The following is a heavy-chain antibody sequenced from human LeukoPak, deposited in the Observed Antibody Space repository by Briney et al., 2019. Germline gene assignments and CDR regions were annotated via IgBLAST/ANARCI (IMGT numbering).Heavy chain of an antibody. CDR2: IYYSGST. CDR1: GGSVSSGSYY. V-gene: IGHV4-61*01. J-gene: IGHJ4*02. D-gene: IGHD6-19*01. CDR3: ASHSDGSGWYGEGLDY. Sequence: SETLSLTCTVSGGSVSSGSYYWSWIRQPPGKGLEWIGYIYYSGSTNYNPSLKSRVTISVDTSKNQFSLKLSSVTAADTAVCYCASHSDGSGWYGEGLDYWGQGTLVTVSS.